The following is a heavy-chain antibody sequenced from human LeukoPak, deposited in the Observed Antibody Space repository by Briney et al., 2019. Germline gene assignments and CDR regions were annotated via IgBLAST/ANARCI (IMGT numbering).Heavy chain of an antibody. CDR2: MNPNSGNT. V-gene: IGHV1-8*01. D-gene: IGHD5-18*01. J-gene: IGHJ5*02. CDR1: GYTFTSYD. Sequence: ASVKVSCKASGYTFTSYDINWVRQATGQGLEWMGWMNPNSGNTGYAQKFQGRVTINRNTSISTAYMELSSLRSEDTAVYYCAREDTAMDGGIWNNWFDPWGQGTLVTVSS. CDR3: AREDTAMDGGIWNNWFDP.